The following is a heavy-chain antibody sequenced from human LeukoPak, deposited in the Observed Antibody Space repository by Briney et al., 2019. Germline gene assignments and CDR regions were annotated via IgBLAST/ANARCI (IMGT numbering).Heavy chain of an antibody. CDR2: MNPNSGNT. CDR3: ARFIWNYDGGAFDI. D-gene: IGHD1-7*01. CDR1: GYTFTSYD. V-gene: IGHV1-8*03. J-gene: IGHJ3*02. Sequence: GASVKVSCKASGYTFTSYDINWVRQATGQGLEWMGWMNPNSGNTGYAQKFQGRVTITRNTSISTAYMELSSLRSEDTAVYYCARFIWNYDGGAFDIWGQGTMVTVSS.